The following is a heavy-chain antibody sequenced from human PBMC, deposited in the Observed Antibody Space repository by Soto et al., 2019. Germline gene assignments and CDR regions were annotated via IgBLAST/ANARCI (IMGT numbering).Heavy chain of an antibody. D-gene: IGHD6-13*01. CDR3: ARDPGSRWYGGFDWFDP. CDR2: ISSSGSTI. J-gene: IGHJ5*02. CDR1: GFTFSSYS. Sequence: EVPLVESGGGLVQPGGSLRLSCAASGFTFSSYSMNWVRQAPGKGLEWVSYISSSGSTIYYADSVKGRFTISRDNAKNSLYLQMNSLRAEDTAVYYCARDPGSRWYGGFDWFDPWGQGTLVTVSS. V-gene: IGHV3-48*01.